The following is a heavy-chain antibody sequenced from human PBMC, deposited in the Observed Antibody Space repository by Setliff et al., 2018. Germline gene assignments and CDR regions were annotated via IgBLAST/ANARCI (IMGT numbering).Heavy chain of an antibody. CDR3: AREKKNIVVVPAAIGGGADYYYYMDV. CDR2: ISAYNGNT. J-gene: IGHJ6*03. V-gene: IGHV1-18*01. D-gene: IGHD2-2*01. Sequence: ASVKVSCKASGYTFTSYGISWVRQAPGQGLEWMGWISAYNGNTNYAQKLQGRVTMTRDTSISTAYMELSRLRSDDTAVYYCAREKKNIVVVPAAIGGGADYYYYMDVWGKGTTVTVSS. CDR1: GYTFTSYG.